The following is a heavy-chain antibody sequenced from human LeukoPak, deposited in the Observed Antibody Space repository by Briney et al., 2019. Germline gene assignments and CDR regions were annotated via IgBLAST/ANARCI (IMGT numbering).Heavy chain of an antibody. J-gene: IGHJ6*02. CDR2: IFYSGSS. Sequence: SETLSLTCAVSGGSMSRYYWSWIRQPPGKGLEWIGYIFYSGSSNYNPSLKSRVTISVDTSKNQSSLNLSSVTAADTAVYYCARTLDCSRSSCSYGMDVWGQGTTVTVPS. V-gene: IGHV4-59*08. CDR3: ARTLDCSRSSCSYGMDV. CDR1: GGSMSRYY. D-gene: IGHD2-2*01.